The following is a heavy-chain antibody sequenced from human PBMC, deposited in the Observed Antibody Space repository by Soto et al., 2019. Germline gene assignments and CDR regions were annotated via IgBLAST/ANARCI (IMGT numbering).Heavy chain of an antibody. Sequence: GGSLRLSCAASGFTFSSYAMSWVRQAPGKGLEWVSAISGSGGSTYYADSVKGRFTISRDNSKNTLYLQMNSLRAEDTAVYYCAKEDRVLAYYYDSSGYYYDYWGQGTLVTVSP. CDR1: GFTFSSYA. V-gene: IGHV3-23*01. J-gene: IGHJ4*02. D-gene: IGHD3-22*01. CDR3: AKEDRVLAYYYDSSGYYYDY. CDR2: ISGSGGST.